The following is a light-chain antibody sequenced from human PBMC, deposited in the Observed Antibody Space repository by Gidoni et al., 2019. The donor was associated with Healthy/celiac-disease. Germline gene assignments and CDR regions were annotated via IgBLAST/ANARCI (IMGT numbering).Light chain of an antibody. J-gene: IGLJ3*02. CDR3: SSYTSSSTLV. Sequence: QSALTQPDSVSGSPGKSITISCTGTSSDVGGYNYVSWYQQHPGKAPKLMIYDVSNRPSGVSNRFSGSKSGNTASLTISGLQAEDEADYYCSSYTSSSTLVFGGGTKLTVL. CDR2: DVS. V-gene: IGLV2-14*01. CDR1: SSDVGGYNY.